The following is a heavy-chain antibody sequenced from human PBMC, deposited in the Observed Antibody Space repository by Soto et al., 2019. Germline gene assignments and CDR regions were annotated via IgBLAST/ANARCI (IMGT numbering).Heavy chain of an antibody. V-gene: IGHV3-23*01. CDR1: GFTFSSYA. Sequence: EVQLLESGGGLVQPGVSLRLSCAASGFTFSSYALTWVRQAPGKGLEWVSAISNNGGSTYYADSVKGRFTVSRDNSKNTLYLQMNSLRAEDTAVYYCAKGYIAGPTGWFHPWGQGTLVTVSS. CDR3: AKGYIAGPTGWFHP. D-gene: IGHD6-13*01. J-gene: IGHJ5*02. CDR2: ISNNGGST.